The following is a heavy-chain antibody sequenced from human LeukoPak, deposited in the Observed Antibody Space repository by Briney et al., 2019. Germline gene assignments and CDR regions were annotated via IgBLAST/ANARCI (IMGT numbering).Heavy chain of an antibody. J-gene: IGHJ4*02. CDR1: DGSISSSSYY. CDR2: IYYSGST. V-gene: IGHV4-39*07. CDR3: ARSHGSYYPYYFEY. Sequence: SETLSLTCTVSDGSISSSSYYWGWIRQPPGKGLEWIGSIYYSGSTYYNPSLKSRVTISVDRSKNQFSLKLSSVTAADTAVYYCARSHGSYYPYYFEYWGQGTLVTVSS. D-gene: IGHD1-26*01.